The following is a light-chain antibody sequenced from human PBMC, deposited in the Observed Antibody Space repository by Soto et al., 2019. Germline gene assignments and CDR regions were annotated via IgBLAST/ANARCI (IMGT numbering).Light chain of an antibody. V-gene: IGKV3D-15*01. CDR1: QSIATN. J-gene: IGKJ3*01. CDR2: GAS. Sequence: EIVMTQSPAILSLSPGETATLSCRASQSIATNLAWYQQRPGQAPRLLIYGASTRATDVPARFSGSVSGTEFILSITILQSEDFAVYYCQQYNSWPPLFTFGPGTTL. CDR3: QQYNSWPPLFT.